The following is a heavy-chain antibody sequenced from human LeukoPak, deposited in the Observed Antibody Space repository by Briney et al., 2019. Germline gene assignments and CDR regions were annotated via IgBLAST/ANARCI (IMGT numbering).Heavy chain of an antibody. Sequence: ASVTVSCKASGYTFTSYGISWVRQAPGQGLEWMGWISAYNGNTNYAQKLQGRVTMTTDPSTSTAYLELRSLRSDDTAVYYCAREPGIAVAGPVDYWGQGTLVTVSS. CDR3: AREPGIAVAGPVDY. CDR1: GYTFTSYG. D-gene: IGHD6-19*01. J-gene: IGHJ4*02. CDR2: ISAYNGNT. V-gene: IGHV1-18*01.